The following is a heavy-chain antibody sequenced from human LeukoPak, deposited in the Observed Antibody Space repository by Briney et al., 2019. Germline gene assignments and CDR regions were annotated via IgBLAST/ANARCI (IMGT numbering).Heavy chain of an antibody. Sequence: PSETLSLTCTVTGRSISSYYWSLIRQPPGKGLEWIGYIYHSGSTNYNPSLKSRLTISVDTSKNQFSLKLSSVIAADTAVYYCARLLSSGRSDYWGQGTLVTVSS. V-gene: IGHV4-59*01. CDR3: ARLLSSGRSDY. J-gene: IGHJ4*02. CDR1: GRSISSYY. D-gene: IGHD3-22*01. CDR2: IYHSGST.